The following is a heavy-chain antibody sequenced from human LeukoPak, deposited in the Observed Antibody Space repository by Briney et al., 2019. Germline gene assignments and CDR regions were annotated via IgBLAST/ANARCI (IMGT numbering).Heavy chain of an antibody. V-gene: IGHV3-20*04. CDR1: GFSFNDYG. D-gene: IGHD2-15*01. J-gene: IGHJ6*03. CDR2: ITWNGGST. CDR3: VRGGGSIRHSYYYYVDV. Sequence: GGSLRLSCAASGFSFNDYGMSWVRQAPGQGPEWVSGITWNGGSTDYAASVKGRFTISRDNAKNSLYLQMNSLRDEDTALYYCVRGGGSIRHSYYYYVDVWGKGTSVTVSS.